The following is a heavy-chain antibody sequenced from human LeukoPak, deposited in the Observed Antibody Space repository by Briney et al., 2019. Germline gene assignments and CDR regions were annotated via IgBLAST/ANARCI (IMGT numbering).Heavy chain of an antibody. D-gene: IGHD7-27*01. CDR2: INHSGST. J-gene: IGHJ4*02. Sequence: PSETLSLTCAVYGGSFSGYYWSWIRQPPGKELEWIGEINHSGSTNYNPSLKSRVTVSVDTSKNQFSLKLSSVTAADTSVYYCARGSWGFDYWGQGTLVTVSS. V-gene: IGHV4-34*01. CDR1: GGSFSGYY. CDR3: ARGSWGFDY.